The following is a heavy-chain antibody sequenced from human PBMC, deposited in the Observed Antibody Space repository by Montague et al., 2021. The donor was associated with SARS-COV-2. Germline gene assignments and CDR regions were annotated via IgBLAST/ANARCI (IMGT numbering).Heavy chain of an antibody. CDR1: GGSFTDYY. Sequence: ETLSLTCAVSGGSFTDYYWSWIRQPPGKGLEWIGEINHRGTSNYNPSLKSRVSISVDTSKNQFSLYLGSVTAADTAVYYCARGRQHFNMIVVVMTGGEYYFDXWAQGTLVTVSS. J-gene: IGHJ4*02. CDR2: INHRGTS. D-gene: IGHD3-22*01. V-gene: IGHV4-34*01. CDR3: ARGRQHFNMIVVVMTGGEYYFDX.